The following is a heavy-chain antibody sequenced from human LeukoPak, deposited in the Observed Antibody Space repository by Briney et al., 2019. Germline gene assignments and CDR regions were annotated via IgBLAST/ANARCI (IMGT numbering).Heavy chain of an antibody. V-gene: IGHV3-48*03. J-gene: IGHJ4*02. Sequence: GGSLRLSCAASGFTFSSYEMNWVRQAPGKGLEWVSYISSSGSTIYYADSVKGRFTISRDNAKNSLYLQMNSLRAEDTAVYYCARDYCGSGDYFCGFDYWGQGTLVTVSS. D-gene: IGHD3-10*01. CDR1: GFTFSSYE. CDR3: ARDYCGSGDYFCGFDY. CDR2: ISSSGSTI.